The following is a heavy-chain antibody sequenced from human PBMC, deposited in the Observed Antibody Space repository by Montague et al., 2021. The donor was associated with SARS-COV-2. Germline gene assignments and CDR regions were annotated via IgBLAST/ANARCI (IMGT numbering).Heavy chain of an antibody. Sequence: CAISGDSVSINSATWNWVRHSPSSGLELLGRTYYMSKWYNDYAVSVRGRVTINPDTSKNQFSLQLNSVTPEDTAIYYCTSGREGNYNVMDVWGQGTTVTVA. V-gene: IGHV6-1*01. CDR3: TSGREGNYNVMDV. D-gene: IGHD1-1*01. J-gene: IGHJ6*02. CDR1: GDSVSINSAT. CDR2: TYYMSKWYN.